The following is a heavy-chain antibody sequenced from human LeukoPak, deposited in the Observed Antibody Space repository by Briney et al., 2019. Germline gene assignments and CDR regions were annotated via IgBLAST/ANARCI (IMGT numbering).Heavy chain of an antibody. Sequence: LAGGSLRLSCAASGFIFSSYAMSWVRQAPGKGLEWVSAISGSGGGTYYADSVRGRFTISRDNSKNTLYLQMNSLRAEDTAVYYCAKANYYDRTGAFDIWGQGTMVTVSS. CDR3: AKANYYDRTGAFDI. CDR2: ISGSGGGT. CDR1: GFIFSSYA. V-gene: IGHV3-23*01. D-gene: IGHD3-22*01. J-gene: IGHJ3*02.